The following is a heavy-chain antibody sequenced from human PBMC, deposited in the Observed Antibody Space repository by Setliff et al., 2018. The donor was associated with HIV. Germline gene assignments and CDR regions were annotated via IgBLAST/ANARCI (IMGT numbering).Heavy chain of an antibody. CDR2: INHSGST. CDR3: ATNSDTSGYPPPPFDY. J-gene: IGHJ4*02. CDR1: GGSFTDYY. D-gene: IGHD3-22*01. V-gene: IGHV4-34*01. Sequence: SETLSLTCAVFGGSFTDYYWIWIRQPPGKGLEWIGEINHSGSTYYNPSLKSRVTISVDTSKNQFSLKLSSVTAADTAVYYCATNSDTSGYPPPPFDYWGQGTLVTVSS.